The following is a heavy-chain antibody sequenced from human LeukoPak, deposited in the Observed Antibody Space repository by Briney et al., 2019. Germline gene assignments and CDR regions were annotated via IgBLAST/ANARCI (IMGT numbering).Heavy chain of an antibody. CDR1: GFTFSSYA. D-gene: IGHD3-10*01. CDR3: ARGADLYYYGSGSFGNMDV. CDR2: ISYDGTNK. V-gene: IGHV3-30-3*01. J-gene: IGHJ6*03. Sequence: GRSLRLSCAASGFTFSSYAMHWVRQAPGKGLEWVAVISYDGTNKYYADSVKGRFTISRDNSKNTLYLQMNSLRAEDTAAYYCARGADLYYYGSGSFGNMDVWGKGTTVTVSS.